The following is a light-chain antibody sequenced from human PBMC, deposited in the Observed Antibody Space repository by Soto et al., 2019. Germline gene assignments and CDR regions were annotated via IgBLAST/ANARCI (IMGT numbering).Light chain of an antibody. CDR1: QSISNY. Sequence: DIQTTQSPSSLSASVGDRVTITCRASQSISNYLNWYQQKPGQPPKLLIYAASSLQSGVPSRFSGSGSGTDFTLTISSLQPEDFATYYCQQSYSALPTFGGGTKVE. CDR2: AAS. V-gene: IGKV1-39*01. CDR3: QQSYSALPT. J-gene: IGKJ4*01.